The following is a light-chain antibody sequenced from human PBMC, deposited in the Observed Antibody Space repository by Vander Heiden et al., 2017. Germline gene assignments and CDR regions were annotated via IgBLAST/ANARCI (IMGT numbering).Light chain of an antibody. Sequence: SALTQPPPVSLSPGPSITISCTGTSSDVGGYNYVSWYQQHPGKAHKLMIYEVSNRAAGVSNRFSGSKSSDTASLTISGRQAEDEADYYCSSDTISSTWVFGGGTKLTVL. J-gene: IGLJ2*01. CDR2: EVS. V-gene: IGLV2-14*01. CDR3: SSDTISSTWV. CDR1: SSDVGGYNY.